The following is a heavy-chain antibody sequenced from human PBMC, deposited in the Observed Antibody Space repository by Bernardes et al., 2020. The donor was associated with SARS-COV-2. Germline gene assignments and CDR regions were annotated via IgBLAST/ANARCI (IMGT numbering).Heavy chain of an antibody. CDR1: GFTVSNTW. CDR3: ARDMVGPYDQ. J-gene: IGHJ5*02. CDR2: IRDYDSRT. D-gene: IGHD3-10*01. V-gene: IGHV3-74*01. Sequence: GSLRLYCAASGFTVSNTWMHWVRQVPGKGLVWVSRIRDYDSRTDYADSVRGRFTMSRDNAKNTVNLQMNNLRVEDTAIYYCARDMVGPYDQWGQGTLVTVSA.